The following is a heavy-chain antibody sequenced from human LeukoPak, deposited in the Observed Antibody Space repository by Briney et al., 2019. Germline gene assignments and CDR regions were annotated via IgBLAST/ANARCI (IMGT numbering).Heavy chain of an antibody. CDR2: IYSGGAA. V-gene: IGHV3-53*01. D-gene: IGHD4/OR15-4a*01. J-gene: IGHJ4*02. Sequence: GGSLRLSCAASGFSVVSYYMTWVRQAPGKGLEWVSVIYSGGAAFYTDSVKGRFTISRDGSKRTVYLQMNSLRAEDTAVYYCARGNSPMVGRYYLDLWGQGTLVTVSS. CDR3: ARGNSPMVGRYYLDL. CDR1: GFSVVSYY.